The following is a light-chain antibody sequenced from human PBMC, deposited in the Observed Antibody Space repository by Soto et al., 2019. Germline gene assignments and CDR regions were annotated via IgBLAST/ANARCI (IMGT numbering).Light chain of an antibody. CDR1: ISDVGGYNY. J-gene: IGLJ1*01. CDR2: DVS. V-gene: IGLV2-11*01. Sequence: QSALTQPRSVSGSPGQSVAISCTGIISDVGGYNYVSWYVQHPGKAPKLMIYDVSKRPSGVPDRFSGSKSGNTASLTISGLQAEHEADYYCCSYAGSYTHYVFGTGAKLTVL. CDR3: CSYAGSYTHYV.